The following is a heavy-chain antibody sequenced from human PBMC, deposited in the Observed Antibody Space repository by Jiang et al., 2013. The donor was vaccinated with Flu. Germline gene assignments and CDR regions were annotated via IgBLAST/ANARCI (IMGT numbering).Heavy chain of an antibody. Sequence: GSGLVKPSETLSLTCAVSGGSISSYYWSWIRQPAGKGLDWIGRVYTSGSTSYNPSLKSRVTMSVDMSKTQFSLKLSSVTAADTAVYYCARENVVGATGYYFDYWGQGTLVTVSS. D-gene: IGHD1-26*01. CDR2: VYTSGST. CDR1: GGSISSYY. J-gene: IGHJ4*02. V-gene: IGHV4-4*07. CDR3: ARENVVGATGYYFDY.